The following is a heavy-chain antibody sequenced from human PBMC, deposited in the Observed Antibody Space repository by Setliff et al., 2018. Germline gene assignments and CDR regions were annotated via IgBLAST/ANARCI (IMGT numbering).Heavy chain of an antibody. CDR2: IIPIFGTP. CDR3: ARDRFYNSWSGTSITAPHDAFDI. D-gene: IGHD3-3*01. Sequence: SVKVSCKASRGTFSSYGITWVRQAPGQGLEWMGGIIPIFGTPDYAQKFQGRVTITTDESTSTVYMEVSSLRSEDTAVYFCARDRFYNSWSGTSITAPHDAFDIWGQGTMVTVSS. V-gene: IGHV1-69*05. CDR1: RGTFSSYG. J-gene: IGHJ3*02.